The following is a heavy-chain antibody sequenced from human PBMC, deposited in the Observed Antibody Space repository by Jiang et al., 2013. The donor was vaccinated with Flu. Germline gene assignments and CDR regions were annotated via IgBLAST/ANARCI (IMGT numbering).Heavy chain of an antibody. CDR1: GGSISSGSYY. J-gene: IGHJ5*02. D-gene: IGHD3-3*01. Sequence: QLVESGPGLVKPSQTLSLTCTVSGGSISSGSYYWSWIRQPAGKGLEWIGRIYTSGSTNYNPSLKSRVTISVDTSKNQFSLKLSSVTAADTAVYYCARGPYDFWSGYYMYNWFDPWGQGTLVTVSS. V-gene: IGHV4-61*02. CDR3: ARGPYDFWSGYYMYNWFDP. CDR2: IYTSGST.